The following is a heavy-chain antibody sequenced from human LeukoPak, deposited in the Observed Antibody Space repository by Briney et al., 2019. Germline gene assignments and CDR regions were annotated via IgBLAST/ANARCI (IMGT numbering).Heavy chain of an antibody. CDR1: GFTFSIYW. CDR3: YGSGSYWDFDY. J-gene: IGHJ4*02. Sequence: GGSLRLSCAASGFTFSIYWMHRVRQVPGKGLAWVSRINSDGSNIRYADSVKGRLTTSRDNAKNTLYLQMNSLRAEDTAVYYCYGSGSYWDFDYWGQGTLVTVSS. D-gene: IGHD3-10*01. V-gene: IGHV3-74*01. CDR2: INSDGSNI.